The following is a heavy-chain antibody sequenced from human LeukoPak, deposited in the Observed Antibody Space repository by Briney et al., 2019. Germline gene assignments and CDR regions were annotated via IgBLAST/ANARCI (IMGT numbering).Heavy chain of an antibody. CDR1: GFTVSSNY. J-gene: IGHJ4*02. Sequence: GGSLRLSCAASGFTVSSNYMSWVRQAPGKGLEWVSVIYSGGDTYYADSVKGRFTISRDNSKNTLYLQMNSLRAEDTAVYYCARDTADQIDYWGQGTLVTVSS. V-gene: IGHV3-53*01. D-gene: IGHD2-2*01. CDR3: ARDTADQIDY. CDR2: IYSGGDT.